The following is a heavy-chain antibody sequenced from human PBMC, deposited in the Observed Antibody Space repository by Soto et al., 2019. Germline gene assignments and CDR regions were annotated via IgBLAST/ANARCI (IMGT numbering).Heavy chain of an antibody. J-gene: IGHJ6*02. D-gene: IGHD2-15*01. CDR1: GFSFSNAW. CDR3: TTGSVEGV. V-gene: IGHV3-15*07. CDR2: IKRKIDGEAT. Sequence: EVQLVESGGGLVKPGGSLRLSCAASGFSFSNAWMNWVRQAPGKGLEWVGRIKRKIDGEATDYAAPVKGRFTVSRDDSKSALYLHMNSLNGDDTAVYYCTTGSVEGVWGQGTTVTVSS.